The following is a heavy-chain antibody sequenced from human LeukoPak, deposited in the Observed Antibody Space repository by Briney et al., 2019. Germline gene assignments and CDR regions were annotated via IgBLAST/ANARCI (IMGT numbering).Heavy chain of an antibody. CDR2: IYYSGST. D-gene: IGHD2-2*02. CDR3: ARDLGSSCSSTSCYNH. V-gene: IGHV4-59*11. CDR1: GGSISSHY. Sequence: SETLSLTCTVSGGSISSHYWSWIRQPPGKGLEWIGYIYYSGSTNYNPSLKSRVTIPVDTSKNQFSLKLSSVTAADTAVYYCARDLGSSCSSTSCYNHWGQGTLVTVSS. J-gene: IGHJ5*02.